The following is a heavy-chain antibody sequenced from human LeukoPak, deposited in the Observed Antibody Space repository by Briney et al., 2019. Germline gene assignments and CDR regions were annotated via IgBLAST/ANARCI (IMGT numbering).Heavy chain of an antibody. D-gene: IGHD2/OR15-2a*01. CDR2: INHSGST. Sequence: SETLSLTCAVYGGSFSGYYWCWIRQPPGKGLEWIGEINHSGSTNYNPSLKSRVTISVDTSKNQFSLKLSSVTAADTAVYYCARGLRNRSPFDYWGQGTLVTVSS. CDR1: GGSFSGYY. CDR3: ARGLRNRSPFDY. V-gene: IGHV4-34*01. J-gene: IGHJ4*02.